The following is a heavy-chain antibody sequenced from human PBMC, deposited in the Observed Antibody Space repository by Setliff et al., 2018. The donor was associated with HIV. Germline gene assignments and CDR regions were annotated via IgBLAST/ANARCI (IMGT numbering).Heavy chain of an antibody. CDR2: MTPYSGNT. V-gene: IGHV1-8*01. J-gene: IGHJ3*02. CDR1: GYTFTSYD. Sequence: ASVKVSCKASGYTFTSYDINWVRQAAGHGLEWMGWMTPYSGNTGYAQKFQGRVSMTRNTSISTAYMELSGLTFEDTAVYYCAKGPNFEDAFDIWGQGTVVTVSS. D-gene: IGHD2-8*01. CDR3: AKGPNFEDAFDI.